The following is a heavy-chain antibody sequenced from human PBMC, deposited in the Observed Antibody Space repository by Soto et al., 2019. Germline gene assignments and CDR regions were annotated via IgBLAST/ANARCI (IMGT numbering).Heavy chain of an antibody. Sequence: LALTCTVSGGSISSDYWSWIRQPPGKGLEWIGHMYYSGSTKYNPSLKSRVTISIDTSRNHFSLKLTSVTAADTALYYCARGYYDSSGYYPWGQGTLVTVSS. D-gene: IGHD3-22*01. V-gene: IGHV4-59*01. CDR3: ARGYYDSSGYYP. CDR1: GGSISSDY. CDR2: MYYSGST. J-gene: IGHJ5*02.